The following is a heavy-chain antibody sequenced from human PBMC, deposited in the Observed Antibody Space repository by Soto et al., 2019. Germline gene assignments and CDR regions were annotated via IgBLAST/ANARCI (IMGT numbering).Heavy chain of an antibody. Sequence: QPGGSLRLSCAASGFTFDDYTMHWVRQAPGKGLEWVSLISWDGGSTYYADSVKGRFTISRDNSKNSLYLQMNSLRTEDTAVYYCARFGYTTEAHWGQGTLVTVSS. D-gene: IGHD5-12*01. CDR2: ISWDGGST. CDR3: ARFGYTTEAH. V-gene: IGHV3-43*01. J-gene: IGHJ4*02. CDR1: GFTFDDYT.